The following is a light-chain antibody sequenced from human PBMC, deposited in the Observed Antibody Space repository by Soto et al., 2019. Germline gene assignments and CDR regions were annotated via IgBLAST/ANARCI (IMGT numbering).Light chain of an antibody. CDR2: GAS. Sequence: VLPQSPDTLSLSPGDRATLSCMASQSVRSTFLAWYQQKPGQAPRLLIYGASNRAAGIPERFSGSASGTEFTLTISSLEPDDSAVYYCQQYHDSPMNTFGQGTKLQIK. V-gene: IGKV3-20*01. J-gene: IGKJ2*01. CDR1: QSVRSTF. CDR3: QQYHDSPMNT.